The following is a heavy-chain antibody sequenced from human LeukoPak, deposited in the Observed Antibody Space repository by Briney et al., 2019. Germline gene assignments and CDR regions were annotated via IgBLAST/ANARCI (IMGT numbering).Heavy chain of an antibody. CDR1: GGSISSYY. D-gene: IGHD4-17*01. CDR3: AREDYGANNWFDP. CDR2: IYTSGST. Sequence: SETLSLTCTVSGGSISSYYWSWIRQPAGKGLEWIGRIYTSGSTNYTPSLKSRVTMSVDTSKNQFSLKLSSVTAADTAVYYCAREDYGANNWFDPWAREPWSPSPQ. J-gene: IGHJ5*02. V-gene: IGHV4-4*07.